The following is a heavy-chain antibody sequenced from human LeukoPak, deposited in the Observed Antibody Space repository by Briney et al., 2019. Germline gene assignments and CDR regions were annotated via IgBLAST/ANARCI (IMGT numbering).Heavy chain of an antibody. CDR3: ARGQIVGAF. Sequence: GGSLRLSCAASGFTFSSYAMSWVRQAPGKGLEWVANIKQDGSDKNYVDSVKGRFTISRDNAQNSLYLQMNSLRAEDTAVYYCARGQIVGAFWGQGTMVTVSS. CDR1: GFTFSSYA. D-gene: IGHD1-26*01. V-gene: IGHV3-7*01. CDR2: IKQDGSDK. J-gene: IGHJ3*01.